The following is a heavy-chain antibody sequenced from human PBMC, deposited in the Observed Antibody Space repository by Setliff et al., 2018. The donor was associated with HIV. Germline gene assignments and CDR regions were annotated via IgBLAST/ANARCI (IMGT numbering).Heavy chain of an antibody. Sequence: PSETLSLTCTVSGGSISSSSYYWGWVRQPPGKGLEWIGSMYYSGSTYYEPSLKSRVTMSVDTSKNQFSLKLSSVTAADTAVYYCARDGFWSGYIDYWGQGTLVTVPS. V-gene: IGHV4-39*07. CDR3: ARDGFWSGYIDY. CDR2: MYYSGST. J-gene: IGHJ4*02. CDR1: GGSISSSSYY. D-gene: IGHD3-3*01.